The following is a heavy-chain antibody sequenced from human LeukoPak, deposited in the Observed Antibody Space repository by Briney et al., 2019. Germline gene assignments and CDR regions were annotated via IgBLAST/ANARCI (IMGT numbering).Heavy chain of an antibody. Sequence: GGSLRLSCAASGFTFSSYAMSWVRQAPGKGLEWVSAISGSGGSTYYADSVKGRFTISRDNSKNTLYLQMNSLRAEDTAVYYCARSPTGHSSSWVDYWGQGTLVTVSS. CDR1: GFTFSSYA. J-gene: IGHJ4*02. CDR2: ISGSGGST. D-gene: IGHD6-13*01. V-gene: IGHV3-23*01. CDR3: ARSPTGHSSSWVDY.